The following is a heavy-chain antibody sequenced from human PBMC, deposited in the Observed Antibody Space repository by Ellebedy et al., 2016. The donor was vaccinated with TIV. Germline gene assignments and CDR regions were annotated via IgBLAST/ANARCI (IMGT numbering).Heavy chain of an antibody. D-gene: IGHD3-16*01. CDR2: IIPILGIA. J-gene: IGHJ6*02. CDR1: GGTFSSYA. CDR3: ARGRLVDV. Sequence: AASVQVSCKASGGTFSSYAISWVRQAPGQGLEWMGRIIPILGIANYAQKFQGRVTITADKSTSTAYMELSSLRYEDTAVYYCARGRLVDVWGQGTTVTVSS. V-gene: IGHV1-69*04.